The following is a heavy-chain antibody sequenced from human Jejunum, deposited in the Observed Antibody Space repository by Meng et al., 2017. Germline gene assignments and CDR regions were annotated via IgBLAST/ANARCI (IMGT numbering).Heavy chain of an antibody. CDR2: INEDGIEK. CDR1: GFTFSSYW. Sequence: GESLKISCAASGFTFSSYWMSWVRQAPGKGLEWVANINEDGIEKYYVGSVKGRFTISRDNAKNSLYLQMNSLRAEDTAVYYCAWALYDFWSGHDYYYYGMDVWGQGTTVTVSS. D-gene: IGHD3-3*01. CDR3: AWALYDFWSGHDYYYYGMDV. J-gene: IGHJ6*02. V-gene: IGHV3-7*01.